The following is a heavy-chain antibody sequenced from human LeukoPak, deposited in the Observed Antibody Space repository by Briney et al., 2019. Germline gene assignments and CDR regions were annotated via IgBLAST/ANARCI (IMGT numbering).Heavy chain of an antibody. CDR2: ISSSGSTI. D-gene: IGHD6-13*01. CDR1: GFTFSSYE. J-gene: IGHJ4*02. CDR3: ARIAAAGRRGDY. V-gene: IGHV3-48*03. Sequence: GGSLRLSCAAPGFTFSSYEMNWVRQAPGKGLEWVSYISSSGSTIYYADSVKGRFTISRDNAKNSLYLQMNSLRAEDTAVYYCARIAAAGRRGDYWGQGTLVTVSS.